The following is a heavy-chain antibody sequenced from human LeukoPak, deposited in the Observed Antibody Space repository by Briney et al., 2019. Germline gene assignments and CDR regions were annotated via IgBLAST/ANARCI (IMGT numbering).Heavy chain of an antibody. D-gene: IGHD2-2*01. CDR3: AKGVVVAPDVTPFDY. J-gene: IGHJ4*02. V-gene: IGHV3-23*01. CDR1: GFLVSRNH. Sequence: EGSLRLSCAASGFLVSRNHMTWVRQAPGKGLEWVSGISGRGASKYYADSVKGRFTISRDNSKNTLYLQMNSLRAEDTAVYYCAKGVVVAPDVTPFDYWGQGTLVTVSS. CDR2: ISGRGASK.